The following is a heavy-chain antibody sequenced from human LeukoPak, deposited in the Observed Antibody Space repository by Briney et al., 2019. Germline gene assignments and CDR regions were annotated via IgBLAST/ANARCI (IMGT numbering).Heavy chain of an antibody. J-gene: IGHJ4*02. CDR3: AREKYGSPVAAPDY. D-gene: IGHD2-15*01. CDR1: GYTFTGYF. V-gene: IGHV1-2*06. CDR2: INPNSGGT. Sequence: GASVKVSCKASGYTFTGYFMHWVRQAPGQGLEWMGRINPNSGGTNYAQKFQGRVTMTRDTSTSTVYMELSSLRSEDTAVFYCAREKYGSPVAAPDYWGQGTLVTVSS.